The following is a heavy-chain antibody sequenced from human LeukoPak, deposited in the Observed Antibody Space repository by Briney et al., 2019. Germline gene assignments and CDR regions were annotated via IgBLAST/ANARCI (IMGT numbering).Heavy chain of an antibody. V-gene: IGHV3-9*01. J-gene: IGHJ4*02. D-gene: IGHD6-6*01. Sequence: GGYLRRSCAASGFTFDDYTMHWVRQVPGRGLEWVSGITSNSATMAYADSVKGRFTISRDKAKNSLYLQMNSLRPEDTALYYCAKGIRTVRLHYFDYWGQGTLVTVSS. CDR3: AKGIRTVRLHYFDY. CDR1: GFTFDDYT. CDR2: ITSNSATM.